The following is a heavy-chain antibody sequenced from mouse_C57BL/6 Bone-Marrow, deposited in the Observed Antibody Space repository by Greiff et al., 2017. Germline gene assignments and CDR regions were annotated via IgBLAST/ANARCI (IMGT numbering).Heavy chain of an antibody. D-gene: IGHD2-2*01. CDR1: GYTFTSYG. J-gene: IGHJ2*01. Sequence: QVQLQQSGAELARPGASVKLSCKASGYTFTSYGISWVKQRTGQGLEWIGEIYPRSGNTYYNEKFKGKATLTADKSSSTAYMELRSLTSEDSAVSFCARSGGYDPYFDYWGQGTTLTVSS. V-gene: IGHV1-81*01. CDR3: ARSGGYDPYFDY. CDR2: IYPRSGNT.